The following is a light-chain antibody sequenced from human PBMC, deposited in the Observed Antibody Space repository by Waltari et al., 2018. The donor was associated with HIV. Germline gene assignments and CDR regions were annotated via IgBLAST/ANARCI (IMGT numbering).Light chain of an antibody. Sequence: QSVLTQPPSASGTPGQRVTNSCSRSSSTIGSNSVNWYQQLPGQAPKLLTYNNNERPSGAPARFSGSRSGTSASLAISGLQSEDEADYYCAAWDDSLSGRVFGGGTKLAVL. J-gene: IGLJ2*01. V-gene: IGLV1-44*01. CDR1: SSTIGSNS. CDR3: AAWDDSLSGRV. CDR2: NNN.